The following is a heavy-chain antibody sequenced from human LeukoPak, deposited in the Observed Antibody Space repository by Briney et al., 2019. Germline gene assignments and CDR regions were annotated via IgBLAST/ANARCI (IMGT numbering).Heavy chain of an antibody. CDR1: GYTFTNYG. Sequence: ASVKVSCKASGYTFTNYGFNWVRQARGQGLEWMGWISAHTGDTNYAQNLQGRVTLTTDTSTSTAYMELRSLRLGDTAVYYCARGLDYWGQGTQVTVSS. J-gene: IGHJ4*02. CDR2: ISAHTGDT. V-gene: IGHV1-18*01. CDR3: ARGLDY.